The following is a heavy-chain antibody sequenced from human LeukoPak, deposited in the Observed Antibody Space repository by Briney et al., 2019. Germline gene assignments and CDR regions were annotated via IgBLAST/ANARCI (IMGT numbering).Heavy chain of an antibody. CDR3: ARDSRFGELSY. CDR2: ISSSGSTI. V-gene: IGHV3-11*01. D-gene: IGHD3-10*01. Sequence: PGGSLRLSCAASGLTFSDYYMSWIRQAPGKGLGWGSYISSSGSTIYYADSVKGRFTISRDNAKNSLYLQMNSLRAEDTAVYYCARDSRFGELSYWGQGTLVTVSS. J-gene: IGHJ4*02. CDR1: GLTFSDYY.